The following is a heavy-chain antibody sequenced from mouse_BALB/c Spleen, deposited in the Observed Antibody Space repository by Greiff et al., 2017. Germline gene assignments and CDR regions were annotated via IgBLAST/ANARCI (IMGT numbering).Heavy chain of an antibody. CDR3: ASIYYRYGYYYAMDY. D-gene: IGHD2-14*01. J-gene: IGHJ4*01. Sequence: VQLKESGPGLVKPSQSLSLTCSVTGYSITSGYYWNWIRQFPGNKLEWMGYISYDGSNNYNPSLKNRISITRDTSKNQFFLKLNSVTTEDTATYYCASIYYRYGYYYAMDYWGQGTSVTVSS. CDR2: ISYDGSN. CDR1: GYSITSGYY. V-gene: IGHV3-6*02.